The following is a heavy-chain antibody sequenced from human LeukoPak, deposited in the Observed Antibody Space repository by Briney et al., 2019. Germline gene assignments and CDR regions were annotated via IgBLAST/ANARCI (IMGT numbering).Heavy chain of an antibody. J-gene: IGHJ4*02. CDR3: ASELYYYDSSGYYWFDY. V-gene: IGHV4-39*07. CDR1: GGSISTSNYY. Sequence: SETLSLTCAVSGGSISTSNYYWGWIRQPPGKGLEWIGSIYYSGSTYYNPSLKSRVTISVDTSKNQFSLKLSSVTAADTAVYYCASELYYYDSSGYYWFDYWGQGTLVTVSS. D-gene: IGHD3-22*01. CDR2: IYYSGST.